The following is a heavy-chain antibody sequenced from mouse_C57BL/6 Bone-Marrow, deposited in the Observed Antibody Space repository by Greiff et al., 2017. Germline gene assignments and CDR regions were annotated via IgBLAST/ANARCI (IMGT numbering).Heavy chain of an antibody. CDR2: IDPSDSYT. CDR3: ARQLRPYYYAMDY. Sequence: QVQLQQPGAELVKPGASVKLSCKASGYTFTSYWMQWVNQRPGQGLEWIGEIDPSDSYTNYNQKFKGKATLTVDTSSSTAYMQLSSLTSEDSAVYYCARQLRPYYYAMDYWGQGTSVTVSS. D-gene: IGHD3-2*02. V-gene: IGHV1-50*01. CDR1: GYTFTSYW. J-gene: IGHJ4*01.